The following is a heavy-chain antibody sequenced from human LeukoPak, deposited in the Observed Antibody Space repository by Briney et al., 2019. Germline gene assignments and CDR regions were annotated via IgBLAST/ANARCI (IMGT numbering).Heavy chain of an antibody. CDR3: ARDPRGGYSNLYP. J-gene: IGHJ5*02. CDR1: GYTFTSYA. D-gene: IGHD4-11*01. V-gene: IGHV7-4-1*02. CDR2: INTNTGNP. Sequence: ASVKVSCKASGYTFTSYAMNWVRQAPGQGLEWMGWINTNTGNPTYAQGFTGRFVFSLDTSVNTAYLRISSLKTEDTAVYYCARDPRGGYSNLYPWGQGTLVTVSS.